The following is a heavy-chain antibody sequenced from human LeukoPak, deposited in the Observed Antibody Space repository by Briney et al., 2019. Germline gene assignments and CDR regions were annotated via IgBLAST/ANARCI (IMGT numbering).Heavy chain of an antibody. V-gene: IGHV4-59*12. J-gene: IGHJ4*02. CDR1: GDSTISYY. Sequence: SETLSLTCTVPGDSTISYYWSWIRQPPGKGLEWIGYMHNGVHTNYNPSLKSRVTISGDTSKNQLSLKLTSVTAADTAVYYCAATIKRDYGDTNLDYWGQGTLVTVPS. CDR2: MHNGVHT. CDR3: AATIKRDYGDTNLDY. D-gene: IGHD4/OR15-4a*01.